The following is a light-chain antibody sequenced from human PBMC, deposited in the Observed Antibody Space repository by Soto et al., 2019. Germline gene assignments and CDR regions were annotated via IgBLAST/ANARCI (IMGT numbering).Light chain of an antibody. Sequence: QSVLTQPPSVSAAPGQKVTISCSGTSSNIGNNYVSWYQQLPGTAPKLLIYDNNKRPSGIPDRFSGSKSGTSATLGITGLQTGDEADYYCGTWDSSLSVHVFGTGTKPPS. V-gene: IGLV1-51*01. J-gene: IGLJ1*01. CDR3: GTWDSSLSVHV. CDR1: SSNIGNNY. CDR2: DNN.